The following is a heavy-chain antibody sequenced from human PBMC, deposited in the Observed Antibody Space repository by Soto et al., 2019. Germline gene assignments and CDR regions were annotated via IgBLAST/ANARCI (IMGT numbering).Heavy chain of an antibody. CDR1: GYTFTSYD. D-gene: IGHD1-26*01. Sequence: AASVKVSCKASGYTFTSYDINWVRQATGQGLEWMGWMNPNSGNTGYAQKFQGRVTMTRNTSISTAYMELSSLRSEDTAVYYCARSGRYDPYYYYYGMGVWGHGTTVTVSS. V-gene: IGHV1-8*01. J-gene: IGHJ6*02. CDR2: MNPNSGNT. CDR3: ARSGRYDPYYYYYGMGV.